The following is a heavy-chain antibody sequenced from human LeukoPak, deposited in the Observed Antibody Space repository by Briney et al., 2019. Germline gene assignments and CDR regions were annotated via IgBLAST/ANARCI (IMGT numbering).Heavy chain of an antibody. CDR2: MNPNSGNT. J-gene: IGHJ3*02. D-gene: IGHD6-19*01. V-gene: IGHV1-8*01. CDR1: GYTFTSYD. Sequence: ASVKVSCKASGYTFTSYDINWVRQATGQGLEWTGWMNPNSGNTGYAQKFQGSVTMTRNTSISTAYMELSSLRSEDTAVYYCARSLAVAGTLGLDAFDIWGQGTMVTVSS. CDR3: ARSLAVAGTLGLDAFDI.